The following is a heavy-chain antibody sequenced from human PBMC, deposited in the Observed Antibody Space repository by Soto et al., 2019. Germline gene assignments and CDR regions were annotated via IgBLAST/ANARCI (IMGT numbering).Heavy chain of an antibody. CDR3: AKDGVVRYFEFLFHYGIDF. CDR1: GFTFSSYG. J-gene: IGHJ6*02. Sequence: QVQLVESGGGVVQPGRSLRLSCAASGFTFSSYGMHWVRQAPGKGLEWVAVISYDGSNKYYADSVKGRFTISRDNSKNTLYLQMNSLRAEDTAVYYCAKDGVVRYFEFLFHYGIDFWGQGTTVTVSS. CDR2: ISYDGSNK. V-gene: IGHV3-30*18. D-gene: IGHD3-9*01.